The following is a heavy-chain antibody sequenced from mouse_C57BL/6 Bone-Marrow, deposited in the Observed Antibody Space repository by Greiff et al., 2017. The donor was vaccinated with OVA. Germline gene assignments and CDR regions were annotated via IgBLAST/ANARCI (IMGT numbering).Heavy chain of an antibody. CDR2: IDPSDSET. V-gene: IGHV1-52*01. Sequence: VQLQQPGAELVRPGSSVKLSCKASGYTFTSYWMHWVKQRPIQGLEWIGNIDPSDSETHYNQKFKDKATLTVDKSSSTAYMQLSSLTSEDSAVYYCARRALYPRCFDVWGTGTTVTVSS. J-gene: IGHJ1*03. D-gene: IGHD3-3*01. CDR3: ARRALYPRCFDV. CDR1: GYTFTSYW.